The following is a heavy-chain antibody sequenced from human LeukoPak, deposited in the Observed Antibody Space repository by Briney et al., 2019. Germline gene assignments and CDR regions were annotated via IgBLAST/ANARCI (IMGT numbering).Heavy chain of an antibody. CDR3: VSVVTTGSGWYHFDN. J-gene: IGHJ4*02. D-gene: IGHD6-13*01. CDR2: IASTKPNSCTT. Sequence: GGSLRLPCAGAGFSITPCHMDWVRQAPGKGLEWIGRIASTKPNSCTTQYPASARGRFTISRDDSQDSLYLQLNSLKTEDTAVYYCVSVVTTGSGWYHFDNWGLGTLVTVSS. CDR1: GFSITPCH. V-gene: IGHV3-72*01.